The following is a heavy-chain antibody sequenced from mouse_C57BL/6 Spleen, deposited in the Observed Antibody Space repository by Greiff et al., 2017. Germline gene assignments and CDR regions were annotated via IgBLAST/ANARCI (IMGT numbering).Heavy chain of an antibody. CDR2: IHPNSGST. J-gene: IGHJ4*01. CDR3: ARDRGYDGNYAMDY. CDR1: GYTFTSYW. Sequence: QVQLQQPGAELVKPGASVKLSCKASGYTFTSYWMHWVKQRPGQGLEWIGMIHPNSGSTNYNEKFKSKATLTVDKSSSTAYMQLSSLTSEDSAVYYCARDRGYDGNYAMDYWGQGTSVTVSS. V-gene: IGHV1-64*01. D-gene: IGHD2-2*01.